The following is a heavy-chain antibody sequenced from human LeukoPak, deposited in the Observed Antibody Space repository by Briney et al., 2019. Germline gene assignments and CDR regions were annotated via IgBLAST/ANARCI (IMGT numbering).Heavy chain of an antibody. CDR3: AKDGSGYYYGAFDI. CDR2: ISDGGSNK. D-gene: IGHD3-22*01. J-gene: IGHJ3*02. Sequence: PGRSLRLSCAASGCTFRNYGMHCLRQAPGKGLEWVAVISDGGSNKNYADSVKGRFTISRDNSKNTLYLQMNSLRAEDTAVYYCAKDGSGYYYGAFDIWGQGTMVTVSS. V-gene: IGHV3-30*18. CDR1: GCTFRNYG.